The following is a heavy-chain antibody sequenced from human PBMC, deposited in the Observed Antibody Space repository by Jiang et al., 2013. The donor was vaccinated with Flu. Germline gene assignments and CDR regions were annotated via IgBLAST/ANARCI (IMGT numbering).Heavy chain of an antibody. V-gene: IGHV4-59*01. CDR3: ARGSYDFWSGYHSSFDY. J-gene: IGHJ4*02. Sequence: GPGLVKPSETLSLTCTVSGGSISSYYWSWIRQPPGKGLEWIGYIYYSGSTNYNPSLKSRVTISVDTSKNQFSLKLSSVTAADTAVYYCARGSYDFWSGYHSSFDYWGQGTLVTVSS. CDR1: GGSISSYY. CDR2: IYYSGST. D-gene: IGHD3-3*01.